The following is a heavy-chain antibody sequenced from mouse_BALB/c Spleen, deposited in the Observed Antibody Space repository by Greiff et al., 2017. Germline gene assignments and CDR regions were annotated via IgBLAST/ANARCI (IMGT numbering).Heavy chain of an antibody. D-gene: IGHD1-1*01. CDR1: GYSFTSYW. J-gene: IGHJ3*01. CDR3: ARPLRGFAY. Sequence: QVQLKESGPQLVRPGASVKISCKASGYSFTSYWMHWVKQRPGQGLEWIGMIDPSDSETRLNQKFKDKATLTVDKSSSTAYMQLSSPTSEDSAVYYCARPLRGFAYWGQGTLVTVSA. V-gene: IGHV1S126*01. CDR2: IDPSDSET.